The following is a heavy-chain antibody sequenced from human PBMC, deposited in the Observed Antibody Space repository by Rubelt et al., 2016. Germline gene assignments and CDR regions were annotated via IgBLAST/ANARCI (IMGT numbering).Heavy chain of an antibody. CDR1: GFTFSSYA. D-gene: IGHD3/OR15-3a*01. CDR2: ISGSGGST. V-gene: IGHV3-23*01. J-gene: IGHJ4*02. Sequence: EVQLLESGGGLVQPGGSLRLSCAASGFTFSSYAMSWVRQAPGKGLEWVSAISGSGGSTYYADSVKGRLTISRDNSKNTLYLQMNSLRAEDTAVYYWAKGTGPRRGGTDYWGQGTLVTVSS. CDR3: AKGTGPRRGGTDY.